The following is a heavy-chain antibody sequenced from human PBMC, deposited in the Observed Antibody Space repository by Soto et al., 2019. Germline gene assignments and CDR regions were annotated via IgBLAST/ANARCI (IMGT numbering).Heavy chain of an antibody. D-gene: IGHD3-3*01. CDR3: ARDFKAGYDFWSGYYPMPPTWLDP. V-gene: IGHV1-18*01. J-gene: IGHJ5*02. CDR1: GYTFTSYG. CDR2: ISAYNGNT. Sequence: ASVKVSCKASGYTFTSYGISWVRQAPGQGLEWMGRISAYNGNTNYAQKLQGRVTMTTDTSTSTAYMELRSLRSDDTAVYYCARDFKAGYDFWSGYYPMPPTWLDPWGQGTLVTVSS.